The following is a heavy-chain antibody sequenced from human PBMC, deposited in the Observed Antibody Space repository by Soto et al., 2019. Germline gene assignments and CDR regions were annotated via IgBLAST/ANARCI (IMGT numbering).Heavy chain of an antibody. CDR3: AREADFASSGYVLDY. Sequence: EVQLLESGGGLVRPGGSLRLSCGASGFIFSNFGMTWVRQRPGKGLEWVFGISGSGGRTHYADSVKGRFTISRDDAKDSLFLQMNSLRADDTAVYYCAREADFASSGYVLDYWGQGTLVTVSS. CDR1: GFIFSNFG. J-gene: IGHJ4*02. D-gene: IGHD3-22*01. CDR2: ISGSGGRT. V-gene: IGHV3-23*01.